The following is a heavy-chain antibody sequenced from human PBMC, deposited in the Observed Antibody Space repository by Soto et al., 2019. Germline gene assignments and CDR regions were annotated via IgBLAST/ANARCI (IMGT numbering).Heavy chain of an antibody. CDR3: ARETPHFLRYFDWLLGNGMDF. J-gene: IGHJ6*02. CDR1: GFTFSSYA. D-gene: IGHD3-9*01. V-gene: IGHV3-30-3*01. Sequence: GGSLRLSCAASGFTFSSYAMHWVRQAPGKGLEWVAVISYDGSNKYYADSVKGRFTISRDNSKNTLYLQMNSLRAEDTAVYYYARETPHFLRYFDWLLGNGMDFWGQGTTVTVSS. CDR2: ISYDGSNK.